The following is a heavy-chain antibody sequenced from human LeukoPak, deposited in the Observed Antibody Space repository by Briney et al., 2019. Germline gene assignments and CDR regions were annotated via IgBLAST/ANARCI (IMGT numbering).Heavy chain of an antibody. CDR3: ANLDYGDYSSDY. CDR2: ISGSGGST. D-gene: IGHD4-17*01. CDR1: GFTFSSYA. J-gene: IGHJ4*02. Sequence: GGSLRLSCAASGFTFSSYAMSWVRQAPGKGLEWVSAISGSGGSTYYADSVKGRFTISRDNCKNTLYLQMNSLRAEDTAVYYCANLDYGDYSSDYWGQGTLVTVSS. V-gene: IGHV3-23*01.